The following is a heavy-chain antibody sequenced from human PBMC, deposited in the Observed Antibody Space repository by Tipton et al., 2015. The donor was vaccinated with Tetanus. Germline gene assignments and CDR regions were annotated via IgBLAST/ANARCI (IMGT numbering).Heavy chain of an antibody. CDR1: GGSISSNY. D-gene: IGHD6-19*01. J-gene: IGHJ4*02. Sequence: LRLSCTVSGGSISSNYWSWIRQPPGKGLEWIGNIYYSGSTNYNPSLKSRVTISVDTSKNQFSLRLSSVTAADTAVYYCARDMRGEGGGWYTDYWGQGTLVTVSS. CDR2: IYYSGST. CDR3: ARDMRGEGGGWYTDY. V-gene: IGHV4-59*12.